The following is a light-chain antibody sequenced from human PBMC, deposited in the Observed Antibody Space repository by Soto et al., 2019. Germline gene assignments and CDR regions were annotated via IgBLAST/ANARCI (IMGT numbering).Light chain of an antibody. CDR1: QSISSW. CDR3: QQYNTYSST. V-gene: IGKV1-5*01. CDR2: DAS. Sequence: DIQMTQSPSTLSASVGDRVTITCRASQSISSWLAWYQQKPGKAPKVLIYDASTLESGVPSRFSGGGSGTEFTLTITCLQSDDFATYYCQQYNTYSSTFGQGTKVEVK. J-gene: IGKJ1*01.